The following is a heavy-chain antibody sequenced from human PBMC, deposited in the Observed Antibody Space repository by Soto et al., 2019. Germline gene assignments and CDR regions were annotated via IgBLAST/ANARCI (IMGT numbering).Heavy chain of an antibody. CDR2: IDPGDTYA. D-gene: IGHD2-8*01. CDR1: GYTFTTFW. CDR3: ARIYCTTATCDSWFDP. Sequence: GESLKISCTGFGYTFTTFWISWVRQMPGKGLEWMGRIDPGDTYATYSPAFQGHVTISADKATSTAYLQWSSLKASDTAMYFCARIYCTTATCDSWFDPWGQGTLVTVSS. V-gene: IGHV5-10-1*01. J-gene: IGHJ5*02.